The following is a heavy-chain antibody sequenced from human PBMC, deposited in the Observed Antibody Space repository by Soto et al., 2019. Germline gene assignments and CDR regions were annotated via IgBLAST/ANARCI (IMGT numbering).Heavy chain of an antibody. D-gene: IGHD3-16*02. Sequence: HPGGSLRLSCDGSAKTFSGYWMHWVRQAPGKGLVWVSRISLDGTTTDYADYVKGRFTISRDTAKNTVYLQMNSLRVEDTAVYYCTRGIGGIIVGAFRRWGLGTLVTVSS. V-gene: IGHV3-74*01. CDR1: AKTFSGYW. CDR3: TRGIGGIIVGAFRR. J-gene: IGHJ4*02. CDR2: ISLDGTTT.